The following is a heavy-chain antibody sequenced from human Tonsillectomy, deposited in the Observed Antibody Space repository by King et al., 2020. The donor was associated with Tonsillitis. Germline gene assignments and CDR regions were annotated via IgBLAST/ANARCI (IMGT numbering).Heavy chain of an antibody. CDR1: GFTFSRYS. Sequence: VQLVESGGGLVKPAGSLRLSCAASGFTFSRYSMNWVRQAPGKGLEWISSISSSSSYIDYADSVKGRFTISRDNAKNSLYLQMNSLRAEDTAVYYCQPNYYYGMDVWGQGTTVTVSS. J-gene: IGHJ6*02. V-gene: IGHV3-21*01. CDR2: ISSSSSYI. CDR3: QPNYYYGMDV. D-gene: IGHD2-2*01.